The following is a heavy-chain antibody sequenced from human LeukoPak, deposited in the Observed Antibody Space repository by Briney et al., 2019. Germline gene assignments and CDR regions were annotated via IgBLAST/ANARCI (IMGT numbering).Heavy chain of an antibody. J-gene: IGHJ4*02. Sequence: GRSLRLSCAASGFIFSSYVMLWVRQAPGKGLEWVAVISYDGINKYYADSVKGRFTISRDNPKNTLSLQMNSLRADDTAAYYCARPGVPATRGGFGYWGQGTLVTVSS. CDR3: ARPGVPATRGGFGY. CDR1: GFIFSSYV. CDR2: ISYDGINK. D-gene: IGHD2-15*01. V-gene: IGHV3-30-3*01.